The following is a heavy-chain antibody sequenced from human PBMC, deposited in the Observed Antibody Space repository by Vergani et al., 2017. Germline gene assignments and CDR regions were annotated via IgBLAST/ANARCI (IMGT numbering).Heavy chain of an antibody. J-gene: IGHJ5*02. Sequence: QVQLVESGGGVVQPGGSLRLSCRGSGFFFGNYGMYWVRQAPGKGPEWVDMILNHGNRDDYADSLKGRFSISRYNSKNTVYLQMTNLRGEDTAIYYCVRDLPYFLFWNPMVHLWGRGTLVTVSS. CDR1: GFFFGNYG. CDR2: ILNHGNRD. D-gene: IGHD3-10*01. V-gene: IGHV3-33*01. CDR3: VRDLPYFLFWNPMVHL.